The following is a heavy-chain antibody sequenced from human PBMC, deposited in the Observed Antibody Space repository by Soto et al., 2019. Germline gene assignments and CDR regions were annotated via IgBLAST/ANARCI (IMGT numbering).Heavy chain of an antibody. CDR2: IYYSGST. J-gene: IGHJ4*02. CDR1: GGSISSGGYY. Sequence: QVQLQESGPGLVKPSQTLSLTCTVSGGSISSGGYYWSWIRQHPGKGLEWIGYIYYSGSTYYNPSLMSRVTISVDPSKNQFSLKLSSVTAADTAVYYCAREERYCSSTSCYVFDYWGQGTLVTVSS. V-gene: IGHV4-31*03. CDR3: AREERYCSSTSCYVFDY. D-gene: IGHD2-2*01.